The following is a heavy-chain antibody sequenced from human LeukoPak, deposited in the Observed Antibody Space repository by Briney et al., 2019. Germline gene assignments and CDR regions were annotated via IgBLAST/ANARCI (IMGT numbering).Heavy chain of an antibody. J-gene: IGHJ4*02. CDR2: ISYDGSNK. CDR3: ARAVVVVAAGDY. CDR1: GFTFSSYA. Sequence: GGSLRLSCAASGFTFSSYAMHWVRQAPGKGLEWVAVISYDGSNKYYADSVKGRFTISRDNSKNTLYLQMNSLSAEDTAVYYCARAVVVVAAGDYWGQGTLVTVSS. D-gene: IGHD2-15*01. V-gene: IGHV3-30-3*01.